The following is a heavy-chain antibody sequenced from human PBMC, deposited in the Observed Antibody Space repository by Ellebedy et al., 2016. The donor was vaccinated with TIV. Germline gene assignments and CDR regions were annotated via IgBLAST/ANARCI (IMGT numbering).Heavy chain of an antibody. CDR2: ISDSSSSR. D-gene: IGHD2/OR15-2a*01. CDR3: TSLSAEDH. V-gene: IGHV3-21*01. J-gene: IGHJ4*02. CDR1: GFTFSSYS. Sequence: PGGSLRLSCAASGFTFSSYSMNWVRQAPGKGLEWVSYISDSSSSRYYADSVKGRFTIARDNAKNSLYLQMNSLRAEDTAVYYCTSLSAEDHWGQGTVVTVSS.